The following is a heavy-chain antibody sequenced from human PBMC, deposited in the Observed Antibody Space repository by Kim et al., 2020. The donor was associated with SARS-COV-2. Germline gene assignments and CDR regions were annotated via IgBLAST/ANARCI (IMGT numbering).Heavy chain of an antibody. CDR2: ISSSSSNK. Sequence: GGSLRLSCAASGFTFSSYSMNWVRQAPGKGLEWVSSISSSSSNKYYADSVKGRFTISRDNAKNSLYLQMNSLRAEDTAVYYCARDGTRYDIVTGYFDYYGMDVCGQGATLSVS. V-gene: IGHV3-21*01. J-gene: IGHJ6*02. CDR1: GFTFSSYS. D-gene: IGHD3-9*01. CDR3: ARDGTRYDIVTGYFDYYGMDV.